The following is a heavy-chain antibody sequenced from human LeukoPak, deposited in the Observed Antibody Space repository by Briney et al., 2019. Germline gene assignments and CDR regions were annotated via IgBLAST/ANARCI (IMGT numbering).Heavy chain of an antibody. J-gene: IGHJ4*02. V-gene: IGHV7-4-1*02. D-gene: IGHD3-16*02. Sequence: ASVTVSCKASGYSFTNYALNWVRQAPGQGLEFMGWIHPSTGNPSYAQGFSGRFVFSLDTSVTTTYLQISDLKAEDTAVYFCARALDSLGGLSLPDYWGQGTLVTVSS. CDR1: GYSFTNYA. CDR3: ARALDSLGGLSLPDY. CDR2: IHPSTGNP.